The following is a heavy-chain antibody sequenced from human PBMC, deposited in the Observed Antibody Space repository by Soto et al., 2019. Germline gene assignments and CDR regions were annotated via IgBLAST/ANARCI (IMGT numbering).Heavy chain of an antibody. CDR2: IYYTGIT. Sequence: QVQLQASGPGLVKPSETLSLTCTVSGDSITNHYWSWIRQSPGKGLEWIGYIYYTGITNYNPSLKSRVTISLDTSKNHFSLRLSSVTAADTADYYCARGHFGLAAWGQGTTVTVSS. V-gene: IGHV4-59*11. D-gene: IGHD3-3*02. CDR1: GDSITNHY. J-gene: IGHJ6*02. CDR3: ARGHFGLAA.